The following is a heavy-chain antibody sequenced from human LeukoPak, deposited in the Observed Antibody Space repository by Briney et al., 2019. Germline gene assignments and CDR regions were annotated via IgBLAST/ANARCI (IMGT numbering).Heavy chain of an antibody. Sequence: ASVKVSCTASGYTFSSYYLHWVRQAPGQGLEWMGIINPSGGSTSYAQKFQGRVTMTRDTSTSTVYMELSSLRSEDTAVYYCARDVGIAAAGFDYWGQGTLVTVSS. D-gene: IGHD6-13*01. CDR3: ARDVGIAAAGFDY. CDR1: GYTFSSYY. J-gene: IGHJ4*02. CDR2: INPSGGST. V-gene: IGHV1-46*01.